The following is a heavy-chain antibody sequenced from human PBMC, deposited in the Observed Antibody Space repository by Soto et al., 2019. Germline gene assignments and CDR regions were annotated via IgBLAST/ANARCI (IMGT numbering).Heavy chain of an antibody. CDR3: TTAVGGIVVVGAAFDY. V-gene: IGHV3-15*01. D-gene: IGHD2-15*01. CDR1: GFTFSNAW. Sequence: GGSLRLSCAASGFTFSNAWMSWVRQAPGKGLEWVGRIKSKTDGGTTDYDAPVKGRFTISRDDSKNTLYLQMNSLKTEDTAVYYCTTAVGGIVVVGAAFDYWGQGTLVTVSS. CDR2: IKSKTDGGTT. J-gene: IGHJ4*02.